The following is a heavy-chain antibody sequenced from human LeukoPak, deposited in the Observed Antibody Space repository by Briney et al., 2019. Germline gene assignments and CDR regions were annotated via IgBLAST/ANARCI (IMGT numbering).Heavy chain of an antibody. CDR1: GFTFSSYG. Sequence: GGSLRLSCAASGFTFSSYGMHWVRQAPGKGLEWVAVIWYDGSNKYYADSVKGRFTISRDNSKNTLYLQMNSLRAEDTAVYYCVRDGGDGYNSIDYWGQGTLVTVSS. CDR2: IWYDGSNK. J-gene: IGHJ4*02. D-gene: IGHD3-16*01. V-gene: IGHV3-33*01. CDR3: VRDGGDGYNSIDY.